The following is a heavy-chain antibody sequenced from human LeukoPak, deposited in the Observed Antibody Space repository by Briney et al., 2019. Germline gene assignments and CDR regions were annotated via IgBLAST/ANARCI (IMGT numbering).Heavy chain of an antibody. J-gene: IGHJ6*02. D-gene: IGHD2-15*01. Sequence: GGSLRLSCAASGFTFSSYEMNWGRQAPGKGLEWVSYISSSGSTIYYADSVKGRFTISRDNVKNSLYPQIDSLRAEDTAVYCCVRDVSRRIGMDVWAKGPRSPSP. V-gene: IGHV3-48*03. CDR2: ISSSGSTI. CDR1: GFTFSSYE. CDR3: VRDVSRRIGMDV.